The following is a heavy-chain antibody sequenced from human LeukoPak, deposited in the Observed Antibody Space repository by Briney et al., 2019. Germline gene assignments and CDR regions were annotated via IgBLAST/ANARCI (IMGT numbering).Heavy chain of an antibody. V-gene: IGHV1-8*01. J-gene: IGHJ4*02. Sequence: ASVKVSCKASGYTFTSYDINWVRQATGQGLEWMGWMNTNSGNTGYAQKFQGRVTMTRNTSISTAYMELSSLRSEDTAVYYCARQRGYSYGSPIYFDYWGQGTLVTVSS. CDR1: GYTFTSYD. D-gene: IGHD5-18*01. CDR3: ARQRGYSYGSPIYFDY. CDR2: MNTNSGNT.